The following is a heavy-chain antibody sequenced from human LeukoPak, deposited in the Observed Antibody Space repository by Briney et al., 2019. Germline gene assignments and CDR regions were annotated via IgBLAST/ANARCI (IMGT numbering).Heavy chain of an antibody. CDR1: GGSFSGYY. V-gene: IGHV4-34*01. CDR3: ASFPSSSWYIKVDY. J-gene: IGHJ4*02. D-gene: IGHD6-13*01. CDR2: INHSGST. Sequence: SETLSLTCAVYGGSFSGYYWSWIRQPPGKGLEWIGEINHSGSTNYNPSLKSRVTISVDTPKNQFSLKLSSVTAADTAVYYCASFPSSSWYIKVDYWGQGTLVTVSS.